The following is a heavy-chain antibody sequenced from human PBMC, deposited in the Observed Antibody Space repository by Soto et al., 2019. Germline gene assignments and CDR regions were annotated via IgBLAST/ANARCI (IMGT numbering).Heavy chain of an antibody. CDR3: VRDGGSYFDLYYGMDV. D-gene: IGHD1-26*01. V-gene: IGHV3-30*04. CDR1: GFTFIRSP. J-gene: IGHJ6*02. CDR2: ISCDGRDT. Sequence: GGSLRLSCASSGFTFIRSPMHWVRQAPGKGLQWVAIISCDGRDTYYGDSVKGRFTISRDNSKNALYLQMNILRVEDTATYYCVRDGGSYFDLYYGMDVWGQGTTVTVSS.